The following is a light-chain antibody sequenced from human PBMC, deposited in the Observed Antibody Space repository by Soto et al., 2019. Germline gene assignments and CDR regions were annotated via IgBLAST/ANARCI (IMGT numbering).Light chain of an antibody. CDR2: DNT. CDR3: QSYDTRLSGSCV. J-gene: IGLJ1*01. V-gene: IGLV1-40*01. Sequence: QSVLAQPPSVSGAPGQRVTLSCSGSSTNMGAGYDVHWYQQLPGTAPKLLIYDNTKRPSGVPDRFSGSKSGTSASLAITGLQAEDEADYYCQSYDTRLSGSCVFGTGTKVTVL. CDR1: STNMGAGYD.